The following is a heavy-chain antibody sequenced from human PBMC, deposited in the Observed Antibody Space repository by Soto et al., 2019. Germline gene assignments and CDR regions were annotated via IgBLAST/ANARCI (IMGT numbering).Heavy chain of an antibody. CDR2: IDPSDPYT. CDR3: ARPPNYYDSSGYYYAGAFDI. V-gene: IGHV5-10-1*01. Sequence: PGESLKISCKGSGYSFTSYWISWVRQMPGKGLEWMGGIDPSDPYTNYSPSFQGHVTTSADKSISTAYLQWSSLKASDTAMYYCARPPNYYDSSGYYYAGAFDIWGQGTMVTVSS. J-gene: IGHJ3*02. CDR1: GYSFTSYW. D-gene: IGHD3-22*01.